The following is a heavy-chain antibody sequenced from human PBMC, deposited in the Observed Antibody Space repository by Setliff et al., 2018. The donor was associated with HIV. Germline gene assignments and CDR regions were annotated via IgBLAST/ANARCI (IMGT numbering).Heavy chain of an antibody. V-gene: IGHV3-23*01. CDR2: IVGSGGST. D-gene: IGHD1-26*01. CDR3: ARPSGSYFDY. J-gene: IGHJ4*02. CDR1: GFTFSTYA. Sequence: GGSLRLSCAASGFTFSTYAMSWVRQAPGKGLEWVSAIVGSGGSTYYADSVKGRFTISRDNSKNTLYLQMNSLRAEDTAVFYCARPSGSYFDYWGQGTLVTVSS.